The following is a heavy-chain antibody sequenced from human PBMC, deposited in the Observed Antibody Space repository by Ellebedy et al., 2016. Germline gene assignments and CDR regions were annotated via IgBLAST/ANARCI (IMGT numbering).Heavy chain of an antibody. Sequence: SETLSLTXTVSGGSISSYYWSWIRQPPGKGLEWIGYIYYSGSTNYNPSLKSRVTISVDTSKNQFSLKLSSVTAADTAVYYCARVGTHTVKRARWFNPWGQGTLVTVSS. J-gene: IGHJ5*02. D-gene: IGHD4-17*01. CDR1: GGSISSYY. CDR2: IYYSGST. CDR3: ARVGTHTVKRARWFNP. V-gene: IGHV4-59*12.